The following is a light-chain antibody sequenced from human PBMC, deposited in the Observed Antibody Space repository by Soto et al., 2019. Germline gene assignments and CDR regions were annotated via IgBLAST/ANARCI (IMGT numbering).Light chain of an antibody. CDR2: EGT. CDR1: SSDVGRYNL. J-gene: IGLJ1*01. V-gene: IGLV2-23*01. CDR3: CSYASSSTDV. Sequence: QSALTQPASVSGSPGQSITISCTGTSSDVGRYNLVSWYQQHPGKAPKLMIYEGTKRPSGVSDRFSGSRSGNTASLTISGLQAEDEADYYCCSYASSSTDVFGTVTKVTVL.